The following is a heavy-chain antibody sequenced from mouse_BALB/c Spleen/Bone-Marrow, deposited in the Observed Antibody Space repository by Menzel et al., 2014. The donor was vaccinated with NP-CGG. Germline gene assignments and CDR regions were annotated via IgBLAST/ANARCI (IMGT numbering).Heavy chain of an antibody. V-gene: IGHV3-2*02. CDR2: ISYSGST. J-gene: IGHJ2*01. CDR3: ARYDYDVGYFDY. D-gene: IGHD2-4*01. CDR1: GYSITSDYA. Sequence: VQLQQSGPGLVKPSQSLSLTCTVTGYSITSDYAWNWIRQFPGNKLEWMGYISYSGSTSYNPSLKRRISITRDTSKNQFLLRLNSVTTEDTSTYYCARYDYDVGYFDYWGQGTTLTVSS.